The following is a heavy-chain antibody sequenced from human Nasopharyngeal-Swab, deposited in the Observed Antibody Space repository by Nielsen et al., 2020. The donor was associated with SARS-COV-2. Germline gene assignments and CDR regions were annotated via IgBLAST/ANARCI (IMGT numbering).Heavy chain of an antibody. V-gene: IGHV3-15*01. Sequence: GGSLRLSCAASGFTFSNAWMSWVRQAPGKGLGWVGRIKSKTDGGTTDYAAPVKGRFTISRDDSKNTLYLQMNSLKTEDTAVYYCTTQSPSLTIFGVPHDAFDIWGQGTMVTVSS. J-gene: IGHJ3*02. CDR3: TTQSPSLTIFGVPHDAFDI. CDR1: GFTFSNAW. CDR2: IKSKTDGGTT. D-gene: IGHD3-3*01.